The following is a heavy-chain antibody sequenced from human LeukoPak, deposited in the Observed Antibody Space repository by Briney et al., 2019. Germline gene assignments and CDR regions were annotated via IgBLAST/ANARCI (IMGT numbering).Heavy chain of an antibody. D-gene: IGHD3-9*01. V-gene: IGHV3-30*18. J-gene: IGHJ4*02. CDR1: GFSFSSYG. Sequence: GRSLRLSCAASGFSFSSYGMHWVRQAPGKGLEWVAVISYDGGNKHYADPVKGRFTISRDNSKNTLYLQMNSLRAEDTAVYYCAKDRSTSNILTGYQDKWGPGTLVTVSS. CDR2: ISYDGGNK. CDR3: AKDRSTSNILTGYQDK.